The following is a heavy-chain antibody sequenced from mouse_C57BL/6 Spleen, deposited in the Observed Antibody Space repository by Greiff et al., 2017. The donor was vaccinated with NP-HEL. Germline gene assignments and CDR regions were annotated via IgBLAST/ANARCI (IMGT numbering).Heavy chain of an antibody. CDR2: IDPSDSYT. J-gene: IGHJ3*01. CDR1: GYTFTSYW. CDR3: ARSVYYGSSYGFAY. Sequence: QVQLQQPGAELVKPGASVKLSCKASGYTFTSYWMQWVKQRPGQGLEWIGEIDPSDSYTNYNQKFKGKATLTVDTSSSTAYMQLSSLTSEDSAVYSCARSVYYGSSYGFAYWGQGTLVTVSA. D-gene: IGHD1-1*01. V-gene: IGHV1-50*01.